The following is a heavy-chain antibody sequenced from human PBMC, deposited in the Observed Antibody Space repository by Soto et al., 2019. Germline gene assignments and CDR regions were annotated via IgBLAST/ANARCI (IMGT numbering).Heavy chain of an antibody. V-gene: IGHV4-31*03. CDR2: VSYSGRT. D-gene: IGHD6-13*01. CDR1: GGSISSGGYY. CDR3: ARFFGVAADGPFDY. Sequence: QVQLQESGPGLVKPSQTLSLTCPVSGGSISSGGYYWSWIRKHPGKGLECIGYVSYSGRTYYNPFLKRRVTITVDTSKNQVSRKLSSVTAADTAVYYCARFFGVAADGPFDYWGQGTLVTVCS. J-gene: IGHJ4*02.